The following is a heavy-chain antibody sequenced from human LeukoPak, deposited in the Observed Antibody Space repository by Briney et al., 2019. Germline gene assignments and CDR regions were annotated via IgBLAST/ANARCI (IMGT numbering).Heavy chain of an antibody. CDR3: ARVSAVAGTALSFDY. CDR1: GGSISSYY. D-gene: IGHD6-19*01. CDR2: IYTSGST. J-gene: IGHJ4*02. V-gene: IGHV4-4*07. Sequence: PSETLSLTCTVSGGSISSYYWSWIRQPAGKGLEWIGRIYTSGSTNYNPSLKSRVTMSVDTSKNQFSLKLSSVTAADTAVYYCARVSAVAGTALSFDYWGQGTLVTVSS.